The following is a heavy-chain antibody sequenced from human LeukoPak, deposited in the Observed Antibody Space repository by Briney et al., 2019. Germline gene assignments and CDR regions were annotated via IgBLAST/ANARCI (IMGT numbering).Heavy chain of an antibody. CDR2: IKQDGSEK. D-gene: IGHD3-22*01. V-gene: IGHV3-7*05. CDR3: ARGYYDSSAYFQH. Sequence: GGSLRLSCAVSGFTFSSYWMSWVRQAPGKGLEWVANIKQDGSEKYYVDSVKGRFTISRDNAKNSLYLQMNSLRAEDTAVYYCARGYYDSSAYFQHWGQGTLVTVSS. J-gene: IGHJ1*01. CDR1: GFTFSSYW.